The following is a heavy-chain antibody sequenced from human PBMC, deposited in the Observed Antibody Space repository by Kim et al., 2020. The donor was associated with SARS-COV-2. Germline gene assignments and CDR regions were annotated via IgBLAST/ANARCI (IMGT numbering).Heavy chain of an antibody. CDR3: VGIISADFFDY. J-gene: IGHJ4*02. D-gene: IGHD2-21*01. V-gene: IGHV1-24*01. CDR2: EI. Sequence: EITYAQKFQGRVTLTEDTSTDTTYMHLNSLNSDDTAVYFCVGIISADFFDYWGQGTLVTVSS.